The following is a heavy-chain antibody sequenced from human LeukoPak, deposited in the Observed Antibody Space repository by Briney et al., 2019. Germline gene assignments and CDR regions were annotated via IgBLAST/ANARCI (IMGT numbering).Heavy chain of an antibody. CDR3: VRDDGATKPC. V-gene: IGHV3-7*01. J-gene: IGHJ4*02. D-gene: IGHD1-26*01. Sequence: GGSLRLSCAASGFTLSSYWMSWVRQAPGKGLEWVANIKRDGSEKYYVDSVKGRFSISRDNAKNSLYLQMNSLRVEDTAAYYCVRDDGATKPCWGQGTLVTVSS. CDR2: IKRDGSEK. CDR1: GFTLSSYW.